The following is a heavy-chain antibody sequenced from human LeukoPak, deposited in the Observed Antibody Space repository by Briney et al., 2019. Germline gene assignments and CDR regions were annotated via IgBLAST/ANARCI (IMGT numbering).Heavy chain of an antibody. CDR2: FYYAGTT. J-gene: IGHJ6*01. V-gene: IGHV4-39*01. CDR3: VRHSGLRAANYYGMDV. CDR1: VGSPSVGDYR. Sequence: SESLSLTPTVSVGSPSVGDYRSGSGRQPARDWLQLVVCFYYAGTTYYHAPLNTRLTISVDTSKNQFSLKVTSVTAADTAAFYCVRHSGLRAANYYGMDVWGQETTVSVPS. D-gene: IGHD3-10*01.